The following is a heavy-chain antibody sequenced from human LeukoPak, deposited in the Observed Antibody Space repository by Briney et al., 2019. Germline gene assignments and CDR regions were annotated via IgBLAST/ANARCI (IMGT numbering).Heavy chain of an antibody. V-gene: IGHV3-30-3*01. CDR1: GFTFSSYA. J-gene: IGHJ4*02. CDR2: ISYDGSNK. Sequence: GGSLRLSCAASGFTFSSYAMHWVRQAPGKGLEWVAVISYDGSNKYYADSVKGRFTISRDNSKNTLYLQMNSLRAEDTAVYYCARWSGGVIAIPRDYFDYWGQGTLVTVSS. CDR3: ARWSGGVIAIPRDYFDY. D-gene: IGHD2-21*01.